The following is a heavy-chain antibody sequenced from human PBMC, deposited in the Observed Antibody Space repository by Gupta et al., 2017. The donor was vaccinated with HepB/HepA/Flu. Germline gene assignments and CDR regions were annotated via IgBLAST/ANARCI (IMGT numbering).Heavy chain of an antibody. CDR1: GFTFSSYA. Sequence: QVQLVESGGGVVQPGRSLRLSCAASGFTFSSYAMHWVRQAPGKGLEWVAVISYDGSNKYYADSVKGRFTISRDNSKNTLYLQMNSLRAEDTAVYYCARDQLTMIGVGYYYGMDVWGQGTTVTVSS. V-gene: IGHV3-30-3*01. CDR3: ARDQLTMIGVGYYYGMDV. D-gene: IGHD3-22*01. J-gene: IGHJ6*02. CDR2: ISYDGSNK.